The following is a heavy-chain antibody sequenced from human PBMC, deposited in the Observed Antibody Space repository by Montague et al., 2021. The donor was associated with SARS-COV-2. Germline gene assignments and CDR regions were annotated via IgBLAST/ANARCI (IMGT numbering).Heavy chain of an antibody. V-gene: IGHV4-59*01. J-gene: IGHJ3*02. Sequence: ETLSLTCTVSGDSISTYYWSWTRQPPGKGLEWIGYIYYNGYTNYNPSLKSRVTISVDTSKNQFSLRLSSVTAADTAVYFCARGGATYYYDTSGYVNAFDTWGQGTMVTVSS. CDR2: IYYNGYT. D-gene: IGHD3-22*01. CDR1: GDSISTYY. CDR3: ARGGATYYYDTSGYVNAFDT.